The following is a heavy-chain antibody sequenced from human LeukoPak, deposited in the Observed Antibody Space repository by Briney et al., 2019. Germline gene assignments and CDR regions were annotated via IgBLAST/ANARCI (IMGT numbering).Heavy chain of an antibody. D-gene: IGHD2-2*01. V-gene: IGHV1-69*04. CDR2: IIPILGIA. CDR3: ARDLYCSSTSCSPFDY. J-gene: IGHJ4*02. Sequence: SVKVFCKASGGPFSSYTISWVRQAPGQGLEWMGRIIPILGIANYAQKFQGRVTITADKSTSTAYRELSSLRSEDTAVYYCARDLYCSSTSCSPFDYWGQGTLVTVSS. CDR1: GGPFSSYT.